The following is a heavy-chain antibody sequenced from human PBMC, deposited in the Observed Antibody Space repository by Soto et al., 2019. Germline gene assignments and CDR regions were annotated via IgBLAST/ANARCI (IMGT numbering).Heavy chain of an antibody. CDR1: GFTFSSYW. J-gene: IGHJ4*02. CDR2: IKEDGSER. Sequence: EVQLVESGGGLVQPGGSLRLSCAASGFTFSSYWMSWVRQAPGKGLEWVANIKEDGSERYYVDSVKGRFTISRDNAKNSLYLQMNSLRAEDTGVYYRARATGAGKEDYWGQGTLVTVSS. CDR3: ARATGAGKEDY. D-gene: IGHD3-10*01. V-gene: IGHV3-7*04.